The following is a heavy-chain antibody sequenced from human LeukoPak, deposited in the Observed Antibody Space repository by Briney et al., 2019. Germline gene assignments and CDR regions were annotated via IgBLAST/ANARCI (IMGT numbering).Heavy chain of an antibody. J-gene: IGHJ4*02. CDR1: GGTFISFA. CDR2: IIPIFDTA. V-gene: IGHV1-69*13. D-gene: IGHD2-15*01. CDR3: AREDCSGGSCFSSPFDY. Sequence: GASVKVSCKASGGTFISFAISWVRQAPGQGLEWMGGIIPIFDTASYAQKFQGRVTITADESTSTAYMELSSLRSEDTAMYYCAREDCSGGSCFSSPFDYWGQGTLVTVSS.